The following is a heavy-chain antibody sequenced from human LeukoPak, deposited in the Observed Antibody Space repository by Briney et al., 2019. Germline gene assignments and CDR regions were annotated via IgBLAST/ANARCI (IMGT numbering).Heavy chain of an antibody. CDR2: IKQDGSEK. D-gene: IGHD6-6*01. V-gene: IGHV3-7*01. CDR3: ARDGIAARRGY. CDR1: GFTFTSYW. J-gene: IGHJ4*02. Sequence: GGSLRLSCAASGFTFTSYWMTWVRQAPGKGLEWVANIKQDGSEKYYVDSVKGRFTISRDNAKNSLYLQMNSLRAEDTAVYYCARDGIAARRGYWGQGTLVTVSS.